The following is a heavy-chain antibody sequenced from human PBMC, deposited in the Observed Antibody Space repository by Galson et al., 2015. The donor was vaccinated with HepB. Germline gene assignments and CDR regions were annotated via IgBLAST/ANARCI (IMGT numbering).Heavy chain of an antibody. CDR1: GFIFEIYG. V-gene: IGHV3-21*06. D-gene: IGHD5-18*01. CDR3: TRDDPSGYHYDS. CDR2: IGTRSSDV. J-gene: IGHJ4*02. Sequence: SLRLSCATSGFIFEIYGINWVRQAPGKGLEWVSSIGTRSSDVYYADSVAGRFTAPRDKTKSSLYLQMNNLTVEDTATYFCTRDDPSGYHYDSWGQGTPVTVSS.